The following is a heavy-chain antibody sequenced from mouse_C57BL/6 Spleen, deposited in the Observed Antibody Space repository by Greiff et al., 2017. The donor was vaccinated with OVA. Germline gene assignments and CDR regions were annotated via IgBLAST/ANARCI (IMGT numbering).Heavy chain of an antibody. CDR1: GYTFTSYW. CDR3: ARDESNYVDY. V-gene: IGHV1-52*01. J-gene: IGHJ2*01. CDR2: IDPSDSET. D-gene: IGHD5-1*01. Sequence: VQLQQPGAELVRPGSSVKLSCKASGYTFTSYWMHWVKQRPIQGLEWIGNIDPSDSETHYNQKFKDKATLTVDKSSSTAYMQLSSLTSEASAVYYCARDESNYVDYWGQGTTLTVSS.